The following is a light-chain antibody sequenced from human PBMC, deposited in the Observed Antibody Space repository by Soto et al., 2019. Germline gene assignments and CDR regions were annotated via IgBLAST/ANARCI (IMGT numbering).Light chain of an antibody. CDR3: QQRNNWPPFT. CDR1: QSISTY. J-gene: IGKJ3*01. V-gene: IGKV3-11*01. CDR2: DAS. Sequence: EIVLTQSPATLSLSPGERATISCTASQSISTYLAWYQQKPGQAPRLLIYDASNRATGIPARFSGSGSGTDFTVTLSSLEPEDFAIYYCQQRNNWPPFTFGPGTKVDFK.